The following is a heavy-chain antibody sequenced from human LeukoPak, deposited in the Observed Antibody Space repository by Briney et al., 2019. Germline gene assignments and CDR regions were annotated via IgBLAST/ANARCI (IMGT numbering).Heavy chain of an antibody. V-gene: IGHV4-34*01. CDR2: INHSGST. D-gene: IGHD2-2*01. Sequence: SETLSLTCAVYGGSFSGYYWSWIRQPPGKGLEWIGEINHSGSTTYNSALKSRVTISVATSKNQFSPKLSSVTAADTAVYYCARGGKDIVVVPAARSYYYYGMDVWGQGTTVTVSS. CDR3: ARGGKDIVVVPAARSYYYYGMDV. J-gene: IGHJ6*02. CDR1: GGSFSGYY.